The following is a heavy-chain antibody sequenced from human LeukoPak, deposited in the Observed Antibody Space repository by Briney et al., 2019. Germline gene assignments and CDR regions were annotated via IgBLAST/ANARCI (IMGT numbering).Heavy chain of an antibody. CDR3: ARGGAARLHFQN. Sequence: PSETLSLTCTVSGGSISTYYWNWIRQPPGKGLEWIGYIYHSGSTNYNPSLQSRVTISVDASKNQFSLNLNSVAAADTAVYYCARGGAARLHFQNWGQGTLVTVSS. V-gene: IGHV4-59*01. CDR2: IYHSGST. D-gene: IGHD6-6*01. CDR1: GGSISTYY. J-gene: IGHJ1*01.